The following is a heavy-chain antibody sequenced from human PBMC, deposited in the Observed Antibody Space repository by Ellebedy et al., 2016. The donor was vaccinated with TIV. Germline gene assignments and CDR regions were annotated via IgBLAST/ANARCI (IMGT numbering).Heavy chain of an antibody. V-gene: IGHV4-59*08. CDR3: ARHGTIFGVVIIDRPYYYYGMDV. Sequence: SETLSLTXTASGGSISSYSLSWIRQPPGKGLEWFGYIYYSGSTNYNPSLKSRVTISVDTSKNQYSLKLSSVTAADTAVYYCARHGTIFGVVIIDRPYYYYGMDVWGQGTTVTVSS. CDR1: GGSISSYS. D-gene: IGHD3-3*01. J-gene: IGHJ6*02. CDR2: IYYSGST.